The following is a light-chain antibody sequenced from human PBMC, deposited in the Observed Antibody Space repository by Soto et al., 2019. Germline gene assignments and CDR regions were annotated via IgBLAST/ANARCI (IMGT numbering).Light chain of an antibody. CDR1: QSVPRNY. CDR3: HHYGFSQDT. V-gene: IGKV3-20*01. J-gene: IGKJ2*01. Sequence: EIVLTQSPGTLSLSPGQGATLSCRASQSVPRNYLAWYQQKVGQAPRLLIYVASSRASGLPERFSGSGSGTDFTLTNSRLEPEDFAVYYCHHYGFSQDTFGQGTKVEIK. CDR2: VAS.